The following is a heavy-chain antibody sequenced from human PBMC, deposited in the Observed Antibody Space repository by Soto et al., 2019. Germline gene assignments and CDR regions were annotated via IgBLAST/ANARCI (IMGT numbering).Heavy chain of an antibody. V-gene: IGHV3-48*02. J-gene: IGHJ5*02. CDR2: ISSSSSTI. CDR3: ARESRFLEWLSLNWFEP. CDR1: GFTFSSYS. D-gene: IGHD3-3*01. Sequence: GGSLRLSCAASGFTFSSYSMNWVRQAPGKGLEWVSYISSSSSTIYYADSVKGRFTISRDNAKNSLYLQMNSLRDEDTAVYYCARESRFLEWLSLNWFEPWGQGTLVTVSS.